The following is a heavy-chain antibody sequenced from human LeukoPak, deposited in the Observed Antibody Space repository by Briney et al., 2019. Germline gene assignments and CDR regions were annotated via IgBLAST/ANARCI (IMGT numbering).Heavy chain of an antibody. CDR1: GGSFSGYY. Sequence: SETLSLTCAVYGGSFSGYYWSWIRQPLGKGLEWIGEINHSGSTNYNPSLKSRVTISVDTSKNQFSLKLSSVTAADTAVYYCARVGPLYYYGSGSYYKKNWFDPWGQGTLVTVSS. J-gene: IGHJ5*02. V-gene: IGHV4-34*01. CDR2: INHSGST. D-gene: IGHD3-10*01. CDR3: ARVGPLYYYGSGSYYKKNWFDP.